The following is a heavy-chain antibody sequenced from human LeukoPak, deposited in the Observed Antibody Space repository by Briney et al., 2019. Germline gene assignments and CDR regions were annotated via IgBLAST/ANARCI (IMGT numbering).Heavy chain of an antibody. CDR2: INWNAVRV. Sequence: GESLRFSCAASGFTFYNYGMSWVRQAPGKGLEWVSGINWNAVRVGYADSVKGRFTISRDNAKNSLYLQMNSLRAEDTAFYYCARLRNYDSSGYYFEIDYWGQGTLVTVSS. J-gene: IGHJ4*02. D-gene: IGHD3-22*01. V-gene: IGHV3-20*04. CDR1: GFTFYNYG. CDR3: ARLRNYDSSGYYFEIDY.